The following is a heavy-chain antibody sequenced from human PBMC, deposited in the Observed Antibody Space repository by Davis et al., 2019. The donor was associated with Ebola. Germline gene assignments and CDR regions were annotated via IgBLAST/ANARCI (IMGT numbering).Heavy chain of an antibody. CDR3: TGGNSPDY. CDR1: GFTFSNAW. CDR2: IRSKANSYAT. D-gene: IGHD4-23*01. Sequence: GGSLRLSCAASGFTFSNAWMNWVRQASGKGLEWVGRIRSKANSYATAYAASVKGRFTISRDDSKNTAYLQMNSLKTEDTAVYYCTGGNSPDYWGQGTLVTVSS. V-gene: IGHV3-73*01. J-gene: IGHJ4*02.